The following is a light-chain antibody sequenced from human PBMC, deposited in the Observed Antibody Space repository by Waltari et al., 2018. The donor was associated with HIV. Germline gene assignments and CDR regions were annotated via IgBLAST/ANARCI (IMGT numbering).Light chain of an antibody. V-gene: IGKV4-1*01. CDR1: QSLLYRSNNENY. J-gene: IGKJ2*01. Sequence: DIVMTQSPDSLAVSLGERATINCKSSQSLLYRSNNENYLAWYQQKSPQPPKLLFYGASSRESGVPDRFTGSGSGADFALTITGLQAEDVAVYYCQQYFNVPYTFGQGTKLEIK. CDR3: QQYFNVPYT. CDR2: GAS.